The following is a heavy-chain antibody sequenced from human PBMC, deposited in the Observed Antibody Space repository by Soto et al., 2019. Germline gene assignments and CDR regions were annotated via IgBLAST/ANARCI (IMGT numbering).Heavy chain of an antibody. CDR2: INHSGST. J-gene: IGHJ4*02. CDR1: GGSFSGYY. D-gene: IGHD3-10*01. Sequence: SETLSLTCAVYGGSFSGYYWSWIRQPPGKGLEWIGEINHSGSTNYNPSLKRRVTISVDTSKNQFSLKLSSGTAADTAVYYCARGSMVRGVDYWGQGTLVTVSS. V-gene: IGHV4-34*01. CDR3: ARGSMVRGVDY.